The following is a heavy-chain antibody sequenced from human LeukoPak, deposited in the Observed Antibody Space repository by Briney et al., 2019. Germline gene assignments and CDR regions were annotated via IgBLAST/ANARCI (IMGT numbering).Heavy chain of an antibody. CDR2: ISGGSSGST. CDR3: ARRAGAYSHPYDY. Sequence: GGSLRLSCAASGFTFSDYAMSWVRQAPGKGLEWLSVISGGSSGSTYYADSVTGRFTVSRDNSKNTVDLQMNNLRAEDTAVYYCARRAGAYSHPYDYWGQGTLATVSS. CDR1: GFTFSDYA. J-gene: IGHJ4*02. V-gene: IGHV3-23*01. D-gene: IGHD4/OR15-4a*01.